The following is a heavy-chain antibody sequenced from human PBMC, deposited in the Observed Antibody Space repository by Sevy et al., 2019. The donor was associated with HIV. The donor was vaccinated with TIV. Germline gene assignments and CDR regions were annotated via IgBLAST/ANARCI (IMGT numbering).Heavy chain of an antibody. CDR1: GGSFSGYY. V-gene: IGHV4-34*01. CDR2: INHSGST. CDR3: ARTLFYYYGSGSYRYYYYYMDV. D-gene: IGHD3-10*01. J-gene: IGHJ6*03. Sequence: SETLSLTCAVYGGSFSGYYWSWIRQPPGKGLEWIGEINHSGSTNYNPSLKSLVTISVDTSKNQFSLKLSSVTAADTAVYYCARTLFYYYGSGSYRYYYYYMDVWGKGTTVTVSS.